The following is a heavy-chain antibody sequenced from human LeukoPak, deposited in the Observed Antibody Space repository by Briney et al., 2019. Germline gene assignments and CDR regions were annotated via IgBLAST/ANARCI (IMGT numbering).Heavy chain of an antibody. CDR1: GVSISHSSYY. V-gene: IGHV4-39*02. D-gene: IGHD6-13*01. J-gene: IGHJ3*02. CDR2: IYYSGST. Sequence: SETLSLTCTVSGVSISHSSYYWGWIRQPPGKGLEWMGSIYYSGSTYYNPSLKSRVTISVDTSKNQFSLKLSSVTAADTAVYYCAREAAAGTRQSDAFDIWGQGTMVTVSS. CDR3: AREAAAGTRQSDAFDI.